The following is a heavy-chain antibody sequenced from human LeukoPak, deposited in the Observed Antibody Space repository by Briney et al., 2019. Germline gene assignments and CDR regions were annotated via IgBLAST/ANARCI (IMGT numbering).Heavy chain of an antibody. CDR3: TTGAVTTLDY. Sequence: PGGSLRLSCAASGFTFSNAWMSWVRQAPGKGLEWAGRIKSKTDGGTTDYAAPVKGRFTISRDDSKNTLYLQMNSLKTEDTAVYYCTTGAVTTLDYWGQGTLVTVSS. CDR2: IKSKTDGGTT. D-gene: IGHD4-11*01. J-gene: IGHJ4*02. CDR1: GFTFSNAW. V-gene: IGHV3-15*01.